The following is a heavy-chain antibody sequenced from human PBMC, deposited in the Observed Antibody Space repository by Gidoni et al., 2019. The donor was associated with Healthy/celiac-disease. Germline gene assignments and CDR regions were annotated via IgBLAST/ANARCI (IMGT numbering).Heavy chain of an antibody. Sequence: EVQLLESGGGLVQPGGSLRLSCAASGFTFSSYAMSWVRQAPGKGLEWVSAISGSGGSTYYADSVKGRFTISRDNSKNTLYLQMNSLRAEDTAVYYCAKDSIVLMVYALGAFDIWGQGTMVTVSS. CDR1: GFTFSSYA. CDR3: AKDSIVLMVYALGAFDI. V-gene: IGHV3-23*01. CDR2: ISGSGGST. J-gene: IGHJ3*02. D-gene: IGHD2-8*01.